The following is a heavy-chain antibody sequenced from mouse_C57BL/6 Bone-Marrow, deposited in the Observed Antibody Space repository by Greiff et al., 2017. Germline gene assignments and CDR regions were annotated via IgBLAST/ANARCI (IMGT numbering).Heavy chain of an antibody. D-gene: IGHD2-4*01. V-gene: IGHV2-6-1*01. CDR2: IWSDGST. J-gene: IGHJ4*01. CDR1: GFSLTSYG. Sequence: QVQLQQSGPGLVAPSQSLSITCTVSGFSLTSYGVHWVRQPPGKGLEWLVVIWSDGSTTYNSALKSRLSISKDNSKSQVFLKMNSLQTDDTAMYYCARHPIYYDYDGYAMDYWGQGTSVTVSS. CDR3: ARHPIYYDYDGYAMDY.